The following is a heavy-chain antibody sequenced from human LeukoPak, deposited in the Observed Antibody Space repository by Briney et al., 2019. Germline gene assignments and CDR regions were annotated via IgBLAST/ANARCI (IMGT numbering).Heavy chain of an antibody. Sequence: SETLSLTCAVYGGSFSGYYWSWIRQPAGKGLEWIGRIYTSGSTNYNPSLKSRVTISVDTSKNQFSLKLSSVTAADTAVYYCARGGEYYYDSSGYYYLGAFDIWGQGTMVTVSS. CDR2: IYTSGST. CDR1: GGSFSGYY. CDR3: ARGGEYYYDSSGYYYLGAFDI. J-gene: IGHJ3*02. D-gene: IGHD3-22*01. V-gene: IGHV4-59*10.